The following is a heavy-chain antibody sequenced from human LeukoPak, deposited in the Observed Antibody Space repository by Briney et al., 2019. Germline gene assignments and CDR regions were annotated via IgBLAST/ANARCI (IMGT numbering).Heavy chain of an antibody. Sequence: ASVKVSCKASGYTFSSYGISWVRQAPGQGLEWMGWISDYNGNTNYAQKFQGRVAMTTDTSTSTAYMELRSLRSDDTAVYYCARVAGYSGYDYDFDYWGQGTLVTVSS. CDR1: GYTFSSYG. CDR3: ARVAGYSGYDYDFDY. V-gene: IGHV1-18*01. J-gene: IGHJ4*02. CDR2: ISDYNGNT. D-gene: IGHD5-12*01.